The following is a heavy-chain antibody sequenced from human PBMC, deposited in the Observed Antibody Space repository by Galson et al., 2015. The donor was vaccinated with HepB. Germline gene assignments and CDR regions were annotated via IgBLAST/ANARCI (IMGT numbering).Heavy chain of an antibody. CDR2: ISGSSASI. Sequence: SLRLSCAASGFTFAACAMTWVRQPPGKGPEWVSTISGSSASIYYADSVKGRFTISRDNSENTVYLQMNSLRAEDTAIYYCTKGLTTLIHRPDYWGQGTPVTVSS. CDR1: GFTFAACA. CDR3: TKGLTTLIHRPDY. D-gene: IGHD2/OR15-2a*01. V-gene: IGHV3-23*01. J-gene: IGHJ4*02.